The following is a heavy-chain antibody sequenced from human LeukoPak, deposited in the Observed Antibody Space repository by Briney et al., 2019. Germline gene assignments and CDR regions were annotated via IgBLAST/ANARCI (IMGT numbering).Heavy chain of an antibody. CDR3: ARDMAAAGLLDY. Sequence: GGSLRLSCAGTGFTFSTYSMNWVRQTPDKGLEWVSSVSSDSHFIFYADSVEGRFTISRDNAKNSLYLQMNSLRVEDTAVYYCARDMAAAGLLDYWGQGTLVTVPS. CDR1: GFTFSTYS. CDR2: VSSDSHFI. J-gene: IGHJ4*02. D-gene: IGHD6-13*01. V-gene: IGHV3-21*01.